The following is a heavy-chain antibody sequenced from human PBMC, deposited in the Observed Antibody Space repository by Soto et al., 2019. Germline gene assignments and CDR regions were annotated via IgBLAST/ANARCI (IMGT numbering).Heavy chain of an antibody. CDR2: IYYSGST. CDR3: ARDVYCADGSCSNFYYGMDV. V-gene: IGHV4-61*01. D-gene: IGHD2-15*01. CDR1: GGSVISGSYY. J-gene: IGHJ6*02. Sequence: ASETLSLTCTVSGGSVISGSYYWNWIRQPPGKGLEWIGYIYYSGSTNYNPSLKSRVTILVDRSKNQFSLKLSSVTAADTAVYYCARDVYCADGSCSNFYYGMDVWGQGTPVTV.